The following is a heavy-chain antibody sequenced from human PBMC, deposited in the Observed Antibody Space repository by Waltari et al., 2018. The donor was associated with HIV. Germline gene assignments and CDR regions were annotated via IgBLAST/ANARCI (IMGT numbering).Heavy chain of an antibody. Sequence: MGWISVYNGNTHYAQKFQGRVTMTTDTSTSTAYMELRSLRSDDTGVYYCARNYDISGMDVWGQGTTVTVSS. D-gene: IGHD3-9*01. CDR2: ISVYNGNT. CDR3: ARNYDISGMDV. V-gene: IGHV1-18*01. J-gene: IGHJ6*02.